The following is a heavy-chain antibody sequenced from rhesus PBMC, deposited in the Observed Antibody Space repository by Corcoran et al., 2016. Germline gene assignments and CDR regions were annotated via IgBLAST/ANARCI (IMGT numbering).Heavy chain of an antibody. D-gene: IGHD1-44*01. CDR2: IKGNIGIT. Sequence: QVQLQESGPGLVKSSETLSLTCAVPGASISSYSWGWIRQPPGKGLEWIWEIKGNIGITYYNASLKSRVTISKDASKNQFSLKLTSVTAADTAVYFCIRPPNFKIADYWGQGVLVTVSS. CDR1: GASISSYS. CDR3: IRPPNFKIADY. J-gene: IGHJ4*01. V-gene: IGHV4-80*01.